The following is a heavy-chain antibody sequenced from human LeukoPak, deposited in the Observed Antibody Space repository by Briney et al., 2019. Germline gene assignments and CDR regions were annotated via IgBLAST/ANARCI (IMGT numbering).Heavy chain of an antibody. CDR1: GFTFSGSA. CDR3: TSGAHLYSSSLY. Sequence: GGSLRLSCAASGFTFSGSAMHWVRQASGKGLEWVGRIRSKANSYATAYAASVKGRFTISRDDSKNTAYLQMNSLKTEDTAVYSCTSGAHLYSSSLYWGQGTLVTVSS. V-gene: IGHV3-73*01. CDR2: IRSKANSYAT. J-gene: IGHJ4*02. D-gene: IGHD6-13*01.